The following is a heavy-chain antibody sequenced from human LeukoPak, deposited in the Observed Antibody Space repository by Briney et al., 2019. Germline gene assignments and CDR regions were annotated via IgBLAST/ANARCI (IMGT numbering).Heavy chain of an antibody. CDR3: ARDPYYHDSSGYYYKINWFDP. V-gene: IGHV1-18*01. Sequence: ASVKVSCKASGYTFTSYGISWVRQAPGQGLEWMGWISAYNGNTNYAQKLQGRVTMTTDTSTSTAYMELRSLRSDDTAVYYCARDPYYHDSSGYYYKINWFDPWGQGTLVTVSS. J-gene: IGHJ5*02. CDR2: ISAYNGNT. D-gene: IGHD3-22*01. CDR1: GYTFTSYG.